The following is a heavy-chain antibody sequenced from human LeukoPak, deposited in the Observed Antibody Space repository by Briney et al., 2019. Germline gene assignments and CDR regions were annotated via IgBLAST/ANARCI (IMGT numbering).Heavy chain of an antibody. CDR2: IAPDGSRT. CDR1: GFTVNAYW. J-gene: IGHJ4*02. Sequence: GGSLRLSCVVSGFTVNAYWMHWVRQAPGGGLVWVSRIAPDGSRTDYADSVKGRFTISSDYAKNKVYLQLNSLRPEDTALYHCTMDTFGPQDHWGQGALVTVSS. D-gene: IGHD5-18*01. CDR3: TMDTFGPQDH. V-gene: IGHV3-74*01.